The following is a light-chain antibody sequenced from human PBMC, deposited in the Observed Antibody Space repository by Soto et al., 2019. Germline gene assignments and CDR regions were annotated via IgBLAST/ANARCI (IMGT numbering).Light chain of an antibody. CDR2: KAS. J-gene: IGKJ1*01. V-gene: IGKV1-5*03. CDR1: QSISSW. CDR3: QQYKTYWS. Sequence: DIQMTQSPSTLSASVGDRITITCRASQSISSWLAWYQQKPGKAPKVLIYKASSLESGVPSRFSGSGSVTEFTLTISSLQPDDFATYYCQQYKTYWSFGQGTKVEIK.